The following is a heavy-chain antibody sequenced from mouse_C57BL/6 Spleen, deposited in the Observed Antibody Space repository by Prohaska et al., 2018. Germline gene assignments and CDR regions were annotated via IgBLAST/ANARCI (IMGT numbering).Heavy chain of an antibody. CDR2: SNSDGSEI. V-gene: IGHV11-2*01. CDR1: GFIFSGFW. J-gene: IGHJ1*03. Sequence: EVQLLETGGGLVQPGGSRGLSCEGSGFIFSGFWMSWVRQTPGKTLEWIGDSNSDGSEINYAPSIKDRVTIFRDNDKSTLYLQMSNVRSEDTATYFCMRYGSYWYFDVWGTGTTVTVSS. CDR3: MRYGSYWYFDV. D-gene: IGHD1-1*02.